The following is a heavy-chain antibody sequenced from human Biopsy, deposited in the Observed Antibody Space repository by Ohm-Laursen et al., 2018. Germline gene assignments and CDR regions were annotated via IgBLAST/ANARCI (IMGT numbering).Heavy chain of an antibody. D-gene: IGHD3-22*01. CDR3: TRGGYYYDSLAYYYWFDP. Sequence: AASVKVSCKASGYTFTDYYIHRVRQTPGQGLEWMGWINAKTGDTNYAQKFQGRVTMTRDTSISTAYVDLSSLRSDDTAVYYCTRGGYYYDSLAYYYWFDPWGQGTLVTVSS. V-gene: IGHV1-2*02. CDR1: GYTFTDYY. CDR2: INAKTGDT. J-gene: IGHJ5*02.